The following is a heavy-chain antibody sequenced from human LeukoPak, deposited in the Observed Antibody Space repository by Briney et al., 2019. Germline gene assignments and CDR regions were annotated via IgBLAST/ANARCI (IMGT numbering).Heavy chain of an antibody. V-gene: IGHV1-18*01. CDR3: VRDGYYGSVSYYDY. CDR1: GYTFTSYG. Sequence: GASVKVSCKASGYTFTSYGISWVRQAPGQGLEWMGWISAYNGNTNYAQKLQGRVTMTTDTSTSTAYMELRSLRYDDTAVYYCVRDGYYGSVSYYDYWGQGTLVTVSS. J-gene: IGHJ4*02. CDR2: ISAYNGNT. D-gene: IGHD3-10*01.